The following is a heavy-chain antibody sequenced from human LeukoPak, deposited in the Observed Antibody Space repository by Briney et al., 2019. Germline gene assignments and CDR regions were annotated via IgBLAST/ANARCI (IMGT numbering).Heavy chain of an antibody. J-gene: IGHJ4*02. CDR1: GFTFSSYS. CDR3: ARMNYISSGWGAPFDY. D-gene: IGHD1-7*01. CDR2: IRGSGSTI. V-gene: IGHV3-48*04. Sequence: GGSLRLSCAASGFTFSSYSMNWVRQAPGKGLEWLSYIRGSGSTIYYTDSVKGRFTISRDNAKNSLYLQMNSLRAEDTAVYYCARMNYISSGWGAPFDYWGQGTLVTVSS.